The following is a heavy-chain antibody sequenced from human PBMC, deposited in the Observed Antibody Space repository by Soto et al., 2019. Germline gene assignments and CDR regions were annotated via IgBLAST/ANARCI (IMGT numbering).Heavy chain of an antibody. J-gene: IGHJ4*02. D-gene: IGHD3-22*01. Sequence: SETLSLTCAVYGGSFSGYYWSWIRQPPGKGLEWIGEINHSGSTNYNPSLKSRVTISVDTSKNQFSLKLSSVTAADTAVYYCMLGSGWKDFDYWGQGTLVTVSS. CDR1: GGSFSGYY. V-gene: IGHV4-34*01. CDR3: MLGSGWKDFDY. CDR2: INHSGST.